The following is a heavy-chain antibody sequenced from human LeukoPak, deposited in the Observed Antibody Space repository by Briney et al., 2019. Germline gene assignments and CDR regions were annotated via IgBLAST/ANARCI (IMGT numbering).Heavy chain of an antibody. CDR1: GVTVSSNY. CDR3: AKDLSGSSHNWFDP. CDR2: IYGGGST. J-gene: IGHJ5*02. V-gene: IGHV3-53*01. D-gene: IGHD3-10*01. Sequence: PGGSLRLSCAASGVTVSSNYMSWVRQAPGKGLEWVSVIYGGGSTYYADSVKGRFTISRDNSKNTLYLQMNRLRAEDTAVYYCAKDLSGSSHNWFDPWGQGTLVTVSS.